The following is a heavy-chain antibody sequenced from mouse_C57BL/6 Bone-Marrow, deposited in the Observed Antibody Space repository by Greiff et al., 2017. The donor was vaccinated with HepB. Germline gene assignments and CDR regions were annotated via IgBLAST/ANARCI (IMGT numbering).Heavy chain of an antibody. CDR2: IYPGSGST. CDR3: ARPDYYGSSLPYAMDY. J-gene: IGHJ4*01. Sequence: QVQLQQPGAELVKPGASVKMSCKASGYTFTSYWITWVKQRPGQGLEWIGDIYPGSGSTNYNEKFKSKATLTVDTSSSTAYMQLSSLTSEDSAVYYCARPDYYGSSLPYAMDYWGQGTSVTVSS. CDR1: GYTFTSYW. V-gene: IGHV1-55*01. D-gene: IGHD1-1*01.